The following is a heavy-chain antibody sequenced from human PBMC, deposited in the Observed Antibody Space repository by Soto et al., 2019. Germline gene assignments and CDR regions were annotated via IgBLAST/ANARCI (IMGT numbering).Heavy chain of an antibody. D-gene: IGHD1-26*01. CDR1: GYSFSSHY. CDR3: ARIKWGLDYYSGMDV. J-gene: IGHJ6*02. Sequence: QVQLVQSGAEVKKPGASVRVSCKASGYSFSSHYMHWVKQAPGQGLEWVAWINPKTAATNYAKKFQDRVTVTSDTSFSTAYLELTRLRPDDTALYYCARIKWGLDYYSGMDVWGQGTAVSVSS. V-gene: IGHV1-2*02. CDR2: INPKTAAT.